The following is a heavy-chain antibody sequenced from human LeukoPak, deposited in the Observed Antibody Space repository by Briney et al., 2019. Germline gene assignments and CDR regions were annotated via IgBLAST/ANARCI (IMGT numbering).Heavy chain of an antibody. CDR3: ARGLPGYYYDSSGYYASFDY. V-gene: IGHV3-21*01. CDR1: GFTFSSYS. Sequence: GRSLRLSCAAPGFTFSSYSMNWVRQAPGKGLEWVSSISSSSSYIYYADSVKGRFTISRDNAKNSLYLQMNSLRAEDTAVYYCARGLPGYYYDSSGYYASFDYWGQGTLVTVSS. D-gene: IGHD3-22*01. J-gene: IGHJ4*02. CDR2: ISSSSSYI.